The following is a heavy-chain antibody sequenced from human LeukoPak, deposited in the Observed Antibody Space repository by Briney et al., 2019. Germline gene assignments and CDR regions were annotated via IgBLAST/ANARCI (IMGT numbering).Heavy chain of an antibody. V-gene: IGHV1-2*02. CDR3: ARVGDSQYGGFDS. Sequence: ASVKVSCKASGYTFTGYYMHWVRQAPGQGLEWMGWINPNSGGTNYAQKFQGRVTMTRDTSISTAYMELSRLRSDDTAVYYCARVGDSQYGGFDSWGQGTLVTVSS. D-gene: IGHD4-17*01. CDR2: INPNSGGT. CDR1: GYTFTGYY. J-gene: IGHJ4*02.